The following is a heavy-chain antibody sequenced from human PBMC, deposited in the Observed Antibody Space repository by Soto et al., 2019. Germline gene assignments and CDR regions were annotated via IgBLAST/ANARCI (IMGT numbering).Heavy chain of an antibody. J-gene: IGHJ4*02. CDR2: IWYDGSNK. D-gene: IGHD3-16*02. Sequence: RGSLSLSCAASGFTFSSYGMHWVRQAPGKGLEWVAVIWYDGSNKYYADSVKGRFTISRDNSKNTLYLQMNSLRAEDTAVYYCARDRARLGELSLYFDYWGQGTLVTVSS. V-gene: IGHV3-33*01. CDR3: ARDRARLGELSLYFDY. CDR1: GFTFSSYG.